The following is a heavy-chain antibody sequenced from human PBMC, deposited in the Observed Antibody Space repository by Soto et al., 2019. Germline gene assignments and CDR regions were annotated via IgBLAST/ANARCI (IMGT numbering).Heavy chain of an antibody. CDR2: INPNNGGT. CDR3: ARQRSGVVY. D-gene: IGHD6-25*01. J-gene: IGHJ4*02. CDR1: GYSFTANS. V-gene: IGHV1-2*04. Sequence: QVHLVQSGAEVKKPGAAVRVSCKASGYSFTANSMHWVRQAPGEGLEWMGWINPNNGGTNYARKLQGWVTMTRDTSISTAYMDLTRLKSDDTAVYYCARQRSGVVYWGQGTLVTVSS.